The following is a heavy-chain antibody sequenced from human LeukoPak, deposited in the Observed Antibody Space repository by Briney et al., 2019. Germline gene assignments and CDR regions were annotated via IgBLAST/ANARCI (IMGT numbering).Heavy chain of an antibody. V-gene: IGHV4-59*01. CDR1: SGTISSYY. CDR3: ARDTGSGSYWRRGGYYYGMDV. J-gene: IGHJ6*02. Sequence: SETLSFTGTVSSGTISSYYWSWLRQPPGKGLEWIGYPYYSGSTNYNPSLKSRVTISVATSKNQFSLKLSSVTAADTAVYYCARDTGSGSYWRRGGYYYGMDVWGQGTTVTVSS. CDR2: PYYSGST. D-gene: IGHD3-10*01.